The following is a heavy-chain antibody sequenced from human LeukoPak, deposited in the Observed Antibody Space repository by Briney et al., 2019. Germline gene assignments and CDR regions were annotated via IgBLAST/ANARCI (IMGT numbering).Heavy chain of an antibody. Sequence: GGSLRLSCVASGLTFNGYGMNWVRQAPGKGLEWISYINGRGDAIYYADFARGRFTISRDNAENSLFLQMSSLRVEDTALYYCASDLPFGYSIDYWGQGTPVTVSS. CDR1: GLTFNGYG. CDR2: INGRGDAI. CDR3: ASDLPFGYSIDY. D-gene: IGHD2-15*01. J-gene: IGHJ4*02. V-gene: IGHV3-48*01.